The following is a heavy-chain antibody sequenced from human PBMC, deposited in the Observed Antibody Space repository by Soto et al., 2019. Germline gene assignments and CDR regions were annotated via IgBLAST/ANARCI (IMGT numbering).Heavy chain of an antibody. CDR1: RYSYTSPE. Sequence: GAAHVSCEPSRYSYTSPEITEVRQTSKQQPGRLRWVSPVGGNTGYAQKFQDTVTMTRKTSISTAYMELSSLRSEDTAVYYRARGEHYYDSSGFDYWGQGTLVTVSS. D-gene: IGHD3-22*01. J-gene: IGHJ4*02. CDR3: ARGEHYYDSSGFDY. CDR2: VSPVGGNT. V-gene: IGHV1-8*01.